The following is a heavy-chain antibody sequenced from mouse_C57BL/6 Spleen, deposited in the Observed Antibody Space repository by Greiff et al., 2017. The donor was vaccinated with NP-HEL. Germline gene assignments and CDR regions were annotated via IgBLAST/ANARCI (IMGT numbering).Heavy chain of an antibody. Sequence: QVQLQQPGTELVKPGASVKLSCKASGYTFTSYWMHWVKQRPGQGLEWIGNINPSNGGTNYNEKFKSKATLTVDKSSSTAYMQLSSLTSEDSAVYYCARSGGVYYGNYVGAMDYWGQGTSVTVSS. J-gene: IGHJ4*01. V-gene: IGHV1-53*01. CDR3: ARSGGVYYGNYVGAMDY. D-gene: IGHD2-1*01. CDR2: INPSNGGT. CDR1: GYTFTSYW.